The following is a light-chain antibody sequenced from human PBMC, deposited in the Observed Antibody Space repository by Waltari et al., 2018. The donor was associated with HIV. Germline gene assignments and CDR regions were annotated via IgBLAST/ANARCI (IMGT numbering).Light chain of an antibody. CDR1: SAHRSYI. J-gene: IGLJ2*01. V-gene: IGLV4-60*03. CDR3: ETWDSNTHKVV. Sequence: QPVLTQSSSASASLGSSVKLTCTLSSAHRSYIIAWPHQQPGKAPRYLMKLEGSGSYNKGSGIPDRFSGSSSGADRYLTISNLQSEDEADYYCETWDSNTHKVVFGGGTKLTVL. CDR2: LEGSGSY.